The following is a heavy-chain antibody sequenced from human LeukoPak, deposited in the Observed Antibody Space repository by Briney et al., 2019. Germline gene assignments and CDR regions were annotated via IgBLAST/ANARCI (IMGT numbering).Heavy chain of an antibody. J-gene: IGHJ4*02. Sequence: SETLSLTCAVYGGSFSGYYWSWIRQHPGKGLEWIGYIYYSGSTYYNPSLKSRVTISVDTSKNQFSLKLSSVTAADTAVYYCARTTDPWGQGTLVTVSS. CDR3: ARTTDP. CDR2: IYYSGST. V-gene: IGHV4-31*11. CDR1: GGSFSGYY. D-gene: IGHD1-14*01.